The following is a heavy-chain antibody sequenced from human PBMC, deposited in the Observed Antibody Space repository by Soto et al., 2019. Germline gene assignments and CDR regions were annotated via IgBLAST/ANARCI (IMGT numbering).Heavy chain of an antibody. CDR3: ARAGHSSSSEGANWFDP. D-gene: IGHD6-6*01. Sequence: SETLSLTCTVSGGSISSGGYYWSWIRQHPGRGLEWIGYIYYSGSTYYNPSLKSRVTISVDTSKNQFSLNLSSVTAADTAVYYCARAGHSSSSEGANWFDPWGQGTLVTVSS. J-gene: IGHJ5*02. CDR1: GGSISSGGYY. CDR2: IYYSGST. V-gene: IGHV4-31*03.